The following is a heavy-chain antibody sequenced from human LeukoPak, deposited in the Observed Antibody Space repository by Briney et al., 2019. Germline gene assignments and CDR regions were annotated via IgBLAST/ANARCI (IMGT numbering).Heavy chain of an antibody. CDR2: TYYWSKRYK. CDR1: GDTVSSNIAA. D-gene: IGHD3-16*01. CDR3: ARAPRGIFDY. Sequence: SQTLSLTCAISGDTVSSNIAAWNWIRQSPSRGLEWRGRTYYWSKRYKDYAGTVKSRITINPYTSKNQFSLQLNSVTPEDTAVYYCARAPRGIFDYWGQGTLVTVSS. J-gene: IGHJ4*02. V-gene: IGHV6-1*01.